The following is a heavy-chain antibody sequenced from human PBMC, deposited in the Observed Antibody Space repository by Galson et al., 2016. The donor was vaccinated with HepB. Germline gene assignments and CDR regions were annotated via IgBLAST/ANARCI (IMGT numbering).Heavy chain of an antibody. J-gene: IGHJ4*02. D-gene: IGHD1-26*01. CDR3: AKDYSANWFLDY. Sequence: SLRLSCAASGFIFEDYTMHWVRQAPGKGLEWVSLISWDGGIIHYADSVKGRFAISRDNSTNALSLQMNSLRTEDGSLYYCAKDYSANWFLDYWGQGTLVTVSS. CDR1: GFIFEDYT. V-gene: IGHV3-43*01. CDR2: ISWDGGII.